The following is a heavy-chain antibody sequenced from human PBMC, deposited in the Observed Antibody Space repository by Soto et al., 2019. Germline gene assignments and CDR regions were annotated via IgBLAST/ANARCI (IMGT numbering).Heavy chain of an antibody. J-gene: IGHJ4*01. CDR2: IHYSGST. V-gene: IGHV4-31*03. D-gene: IGHD3-10*01. CDR3: ARGRGSGSYAAYYIDS. CDR1: VGSIRNSGYY. Sequence: SATLSLTCRVSVGSIRNSGYYWNCVRQHPGKGLEWIGYIHYSGSTLYNPSLECRVTISVAASKVQFSLKLRSVTAADTGVYYCARGRGSGSYAAYYIDSWGPGTLVSVSS.